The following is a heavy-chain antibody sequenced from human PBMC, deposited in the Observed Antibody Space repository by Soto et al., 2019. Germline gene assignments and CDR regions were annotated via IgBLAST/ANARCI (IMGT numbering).Heavy chain of an antibody. CDR3: ARVSGIAAAGTFYYYYGMDV. D-gene: IGHD6-13*01. Sequence: GGSLRLSCAASGFTFSSYWMHWVRQAPGKGLVWVSRINSDGSSTSYADSVKGRFTISRDNAKNTLYLQMNSLRAEDTAVYYCARVSGIAAAGTFYYYYGMDVWGQGTTVTVSS. J-gene: IGHJ6*02. CDR2: INSDGSST. V-gene: IGHV3-74*01. CDR1: GFTFSSYW.